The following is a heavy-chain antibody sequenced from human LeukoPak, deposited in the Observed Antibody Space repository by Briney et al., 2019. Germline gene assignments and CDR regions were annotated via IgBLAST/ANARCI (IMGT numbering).Heavy chain of an antibody. CDR1: GFTFSSYA. Sequence: GGSLRLSCAASGFTFSSYAMSWVRQAPGKGLEWVAVIWHDGSNKYYADSVKGRFTTSRDNSKNTLHLQMNSLRAEDTAVYYCARGPAYPYYFDYWGQGTLVTVSS. CDR3: ARGPAYPYYFDY. CDR2: IWHDGSNK. J-gene: IGHJ4*02. V-gene: IGHV3-33*08.